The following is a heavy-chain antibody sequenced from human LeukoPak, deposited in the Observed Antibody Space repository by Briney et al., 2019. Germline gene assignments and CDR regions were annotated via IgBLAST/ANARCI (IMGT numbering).Heavy chain of an antibody. J-gene: IGHJ3*02. CDR3: ARHDPIVGTPDAFDI. CDR2: IIPILGIA. D-gene: IGHD1-26*01. V-gene: IGHV1-69*04. CDR1: GGTFSSYA. Sequence: ASVKVSCKASGGTFSSYAIGWVRQAPGQGLEWMGRIIPILGIANYAQKFQGRVTITADKSTSTAYMELSSLRSEDTAVYYCARHDPIVGTPDAFDIWGQGTMVTVSS.